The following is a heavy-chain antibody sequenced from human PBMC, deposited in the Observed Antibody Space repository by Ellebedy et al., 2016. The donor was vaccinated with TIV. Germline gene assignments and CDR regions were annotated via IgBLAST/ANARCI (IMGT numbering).Heavy chain of an antibody. Sequence: GESLKISCAASGFTFNIYRMHWVRQVPGKGLVWVSRINSDGRSTSYADCVKGRFTISRDNSKNTLYLHINDLRVEDTAVYYCARDRRGLGVWGQGTTVTGSS. CDR3: ARDRRGLGV. CDR2: INSDGRST. CDR1: GFTFNIYR. J-gene: IGHJ6*02. V-gene: IGHV3-74*01.